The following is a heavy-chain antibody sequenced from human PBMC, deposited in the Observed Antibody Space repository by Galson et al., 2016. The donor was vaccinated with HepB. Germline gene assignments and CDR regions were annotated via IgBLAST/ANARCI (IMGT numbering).Heavy chain of an antibody. CDR3: AKGARGYLDY. CDR2: GNNDGSDT. J-gene: IGHJ4*02. CDR1: GFTFSTSW. V-gene: IGHV3-74*01. Sequence: SLRLSCAASGFTFSTSWMHWVRQAPGEGLVWVSIGNNDGSDTRYADSVKGRFTISRDNAKNTLFLQMNSLRVEDTAVYYCAKGARGYLDYLGQGTLVTVSS.